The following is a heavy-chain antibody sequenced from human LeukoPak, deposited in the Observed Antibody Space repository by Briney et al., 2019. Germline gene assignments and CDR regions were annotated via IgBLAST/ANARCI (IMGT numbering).Heavy chain of an antibody. CDR1: GGSISRSSYY. Sequence: SETLSLTCTVSGGSISRSSYYWGWIRQPPGKGLEWIGSIYYSGSTYYNPSLKSRVTISVDTSKNQFSLKLSSVTAADTGVYYCAREDSNSLDYHYMDVWGKGTTVTVSS. V-gene: IGHV4-39*07. J-gene: IGHJ6*03. CDR3: AREDSNSLDYHYMDV. CDR2: IYYSGST. D-gene: IGHD2-2*01.